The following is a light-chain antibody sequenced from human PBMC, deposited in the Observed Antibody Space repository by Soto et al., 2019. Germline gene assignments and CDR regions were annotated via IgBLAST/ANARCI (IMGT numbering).Light chain of an antibody. CDR2: WAS. J-gene: IGKJ2*01. CDR1: QSVLYSSNNKNY. Sequence: DIVMTQSPDSLAVSLGERATINCKSSQSVLYSSNNKNYVAWYQQKPGQPPKLLIYWASTRESGVPDRFSGSGSTTDFTLTINNLQTEDVAGDYCQQYYKSPHCPYTFGQGNKREIK. V-gene: IGKV4-1*01. CDR3: QQYYKSPHCPYT.